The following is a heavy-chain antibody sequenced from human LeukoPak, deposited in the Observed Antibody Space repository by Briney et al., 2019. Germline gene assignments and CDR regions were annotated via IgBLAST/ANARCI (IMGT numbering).Heavy chain of an antibody. D-gene: IGHD4-17*01. Sequence: SETLSLTCTVSGGSISSGSYYWSWIRQPAGKGLEWIGRIYTSGSTNYNPSLKSRVTISVDTSKNQFSLKLSSVTAADTAVYYCARDLLATTVTTRSLLGYWGQGTLVTVSS. J-gene: IGHJ4*02. CDR2: IYTSGST. CDR3: ARDLLATTVTTRSLLGY. CDR1: GGSISSGSYY. V-gene: IGHV4-61*02.